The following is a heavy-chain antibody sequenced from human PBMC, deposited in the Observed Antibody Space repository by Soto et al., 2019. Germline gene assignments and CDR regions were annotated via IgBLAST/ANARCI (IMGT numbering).Heavy chain of an antibody. V-gene: IGHV1-69*13. CDR3: ARLGAYYQSLDP. D-gene: IGHD2-21*01. J-gene: IGHJ5*02. Sequence: GASVKVSCKASGGTFSSYAISCVRQAPGQGLEWMGGIIPIFGTANYAQKFQGRVTITADESTSQISLRLTSVTAADTAVYYCARLGAYYQSLDPWGPGTLVTVSS. CDR1: GGTFSSYA. CDR2: IIPIFGTA.